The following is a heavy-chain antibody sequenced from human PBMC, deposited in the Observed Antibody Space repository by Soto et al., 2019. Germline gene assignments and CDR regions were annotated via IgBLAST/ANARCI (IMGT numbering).Heavy chain of an antibody. D-gene: IGHD3-10*01. V-gene: IGHV1-18*01. J-gene: IGHJ4*02. CDR3: ARDYYGSASPGGSYY. Sequence: GASVKVSCKASGYTFTSYVTSWVRQAPGQGLEWMGWISAYNGNTNYAQKLRGRVTMTTDASTSTAYMELRSLRSDDTAVYYCARDYYGSASPGGSYYWGQGSLVTVS. CDR2: ISAYNGNT. CDR1: GYTFTSYV.